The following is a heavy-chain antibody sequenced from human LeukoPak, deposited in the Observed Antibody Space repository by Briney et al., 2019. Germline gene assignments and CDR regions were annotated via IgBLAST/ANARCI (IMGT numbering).Heavy chain of an antibody. Sequence: KTGGSLRLTCAASGFTFSSYNMNWVGQAPGKGLEWVSSISSGTSYIYYADSVKGRFTISRDNAKNSLYLQMNSLRAEDTAVYYCARDGAAPDFYYYFMDVWGKGTTVTVSS. J-gene: IGHJ6*03. CDR3: ARDGAAPDFYYYFMDV. CDR2: ISSGTSYI. V-gene: IGHV3-21*01. CDR1: GFTFSSYN. D-gene: IGHD6-6*01.